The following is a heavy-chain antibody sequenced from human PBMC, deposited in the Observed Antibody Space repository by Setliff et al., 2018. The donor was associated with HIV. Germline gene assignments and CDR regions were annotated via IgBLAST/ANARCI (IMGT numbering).Heavy chain of an antibody. J-gene: IGHJ4*02. V-gene: IGHV3-48*01. Sequence: GESLSLSCAAPGFTFSSYSMNWVRQAPGNGLEWVSYISSSSSTIYYADSVKGRFTISRDNAKISLYLQMNCLRAEDTAVYYCARARRARQFDYWGQGTLVTVSS. D-gene: IGHD6-6*01. CDR1: GFTFSSYS. CDR3: ARARRARQFDY. CDR2: ISSSSSTI.